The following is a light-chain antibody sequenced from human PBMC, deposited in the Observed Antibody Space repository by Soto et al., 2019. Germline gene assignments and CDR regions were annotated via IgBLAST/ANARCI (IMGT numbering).Light chain of an antibody. CDR1: SSDVGGHNY. J-gene: IGLJ2*01. Sequence: QSALTQPASVSGSRGQSITISCTGTSSDVGGHNYVSWYQQHPGKAPKLMIYDVSNRPSGVSNRFSGSKSGNTASLPISGLQAEDEADYYCSSYTSSSTLVFGGGTKLTVL. V-gene: IGLV2-14*01. CDR2: DVS. CDR3: SSYTSSSTLV.